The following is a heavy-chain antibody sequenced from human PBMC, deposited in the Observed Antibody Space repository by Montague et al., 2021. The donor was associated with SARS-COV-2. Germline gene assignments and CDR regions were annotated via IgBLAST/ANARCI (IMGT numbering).Heavy chain of an antibody. D-gene: IGHD3-22*01. CDR3: ARGRQHFNMVIVVMTGGEYCFDS. CDR2: INHRGST. V-gene: IGHV4-34*01. CDR1: GGSFSDYY. J-gene: IGHJ4*02. Sequence: SETLSLTCAVYGGSFSDYYWSWIRQPPGKGLEWIGEINHRGSTNYNPSLKSRVTISEDTPKNQFSLKLSSVTAADTAVYFCARGRQHFNMVIVVMTGGEYCFDSWGQGTLVTVSS.